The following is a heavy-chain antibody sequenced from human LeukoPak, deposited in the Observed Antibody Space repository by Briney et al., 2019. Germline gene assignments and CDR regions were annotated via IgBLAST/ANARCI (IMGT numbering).Heavy chain of an antibody. V-gene: IGHV1-18*01. Sequence: ASVKVSCKASGYTFTSYGISGVRQAPGQGLEWMGWISAYNGKTNYAQKLQGTVTKTTDTSTSTAYMELRSLRSDDTAVYYCARPGETYYYGSGSSCHFDHWGQGTLVTVSS. CDR1: GYTFTSYG. CDR3: ARPGETYYYGSGSSCHFDH. J-gene: IGHJ4*02. D-gene: IGHD3-10*01. CDR2: ISAYNGKT.